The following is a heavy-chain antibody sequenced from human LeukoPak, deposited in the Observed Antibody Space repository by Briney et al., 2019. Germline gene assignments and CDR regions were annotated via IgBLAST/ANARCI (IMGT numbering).Heavy chain of an antibody. Sequence: GGSLRLSCAASGFTFSSYAMHWVRQAPGKGLEWVAVISYDGSNKYYADSVKGRFTISRDNSKNTLYLQMNSLRAEDTAVYYCAKGLGYSSGPVGYWGQGTLVTVSS. CDR3: AKGLGYSSGPVGY. CDR2: ISYDGSNK. V-gene: IGHV3-30-3*01. D-gene: IGHD6-19*01. CDR1: GFTFSSYA. J-gene: IGHJ4*02.